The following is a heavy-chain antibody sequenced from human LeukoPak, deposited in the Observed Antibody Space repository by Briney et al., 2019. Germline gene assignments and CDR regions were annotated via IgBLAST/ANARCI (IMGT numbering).Heavy chain of an antibody. CDR3: ARLGIGVVPSAMLGDYYFDY. CDR2: IYYSGST. D-gene: IGHD2-2*01. Sequence: PSETLSLTCTVSGGSISSHYWSWIRQPPGKGLEWIGYIYYSGSTKYNPSLKSRVTISVDTSKSQFSLKLTSVTAADTAVYYCARLGIGVVPSAMLGDYYFDYWGQGTLVTVSS. CDR1: GGSISSHY. V-gene: IGHV4-59*08. J-gene: IGHJ4*02.